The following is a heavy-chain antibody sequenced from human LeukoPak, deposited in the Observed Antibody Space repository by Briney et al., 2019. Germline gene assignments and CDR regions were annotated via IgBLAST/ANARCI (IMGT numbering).Heavy chain of an antibody. CDR2: INHSGST. V-gene: IGHV4-34*01. CDR3: ASCYMIVVGNGMDV. D-gene: IGHD3-22*01. Sequence: PSETLSLTCAVYGGSFSGYYWSWIRQPPGKGLEWIGEINHSGSTNYNPSLKSRVTISVDTSKNQFSLKLSSVTAADTAVYYCASCYMIVVGNGMDVWGQGTTVTVSS. J-gene: IGHJ6*02. CDR1: GGSFSGYY.